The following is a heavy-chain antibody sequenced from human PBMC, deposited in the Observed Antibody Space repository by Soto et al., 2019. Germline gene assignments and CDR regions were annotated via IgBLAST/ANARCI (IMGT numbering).Heavy chain of an antibody. CDR3: ARDRVVAAPYYYYGMDV. CDR2: ISYDGSNK. J-gene: IGHJ6*02. Sequence: LRLSCAASGFTLSPYHMDWVRQAPGKGLEWVAVISYDGSNKYYADSVKGRFTISRDNSKNTLYLQMNSLRAEDTAVYYCARDRVVAAPYYYYGMDVWGQGTTVTVSS. V-gene: IGHV3-30-3*01. D-gene: IGHD2-15*01. CDR1: GFTLSPYH.